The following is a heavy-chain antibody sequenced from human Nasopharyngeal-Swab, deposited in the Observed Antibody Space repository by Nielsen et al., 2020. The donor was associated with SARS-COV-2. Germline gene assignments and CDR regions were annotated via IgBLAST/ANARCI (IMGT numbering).Heavy chain of an antibody. V-gene: IGHV3-73*01. J-gene: IGHJ4*02. Sequence: GSLKISCAASGFTFSGSAMHWVRQASGKGLAWVGRIGSKANSYATAYAASVKGRFTISRDESKNTAYLQMGSLKTEDTAVYYCTRHSPASITVVQDYWGQGTLVTVSS. CDR3: TRHSPASITVVQDY. D-gene: IGHD3-10*01. CDR1: GFTFSGSA. CDR2: IGSKANSYAT.